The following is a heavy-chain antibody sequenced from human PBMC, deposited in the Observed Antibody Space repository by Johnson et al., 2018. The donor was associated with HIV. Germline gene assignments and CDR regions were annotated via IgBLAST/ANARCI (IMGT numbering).Heavy chain of an antibody. CDR2: ISGSGGST. J-gene: IGHJ3*02. V-gene: IGHV3-23*04. Sequence: VQLVESGGGLVQPGGSLRLSCAASGFTFSSYVMSWVRQAPGKGLEWVSAISGSGGSTYYADSVKGRFTIARDNAKNTLYLQLNSLRAEDTAVYYCAKDGHSYGGGPDAFDIWGQGTMVTVSS. D-gene: IGHD5-18*01. CDR1: GFTFSSYV. CDR3: AKDGHSYGGGPDAFDI.